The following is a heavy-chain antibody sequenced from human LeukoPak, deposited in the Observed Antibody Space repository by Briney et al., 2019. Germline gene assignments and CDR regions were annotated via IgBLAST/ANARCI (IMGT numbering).Heavy chain of an antibody. CDR3: ARQTSSGGSWAFDY. CDR1: GDSIRSASYY. Sequence: SQTLSLTCTVSGDSIRSASYYWSWIRQPPGKDLEWIGYIYYSGSTNYNPSLKSRVTISVDTSKNQFSLKLSSVTAADTAVYYCARQTSSGGSWAFDYWGQGTLVTVSS. CDR2: IYYSGST. D-gene: IGHD2-15*01. V-gene: IGHV4-61*01. J-gene: IGHJ4*02.